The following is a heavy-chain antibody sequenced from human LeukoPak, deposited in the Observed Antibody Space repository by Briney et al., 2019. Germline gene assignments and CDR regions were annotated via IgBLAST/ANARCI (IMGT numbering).Heavy chain of an antibody. D-gene: IGHD2-21*02. CDR1: GYTFTSYA. Sequence: ASVKVSCKASGYTFTSYAISWVRQAPGQGLEWMGWISAYNGNTNYAQKLQGRVTMTTDTSTSTAYMELRSLRSDDTAVNYCARARTYRGGDCYSDFDYWGQGTLVTVSS. V-gene: IGHV1-18*01. CDR2: ISAYNGNT. J-gene: IGHJ4*02. CDR3: ARARTYRGGDCYSDFDY.